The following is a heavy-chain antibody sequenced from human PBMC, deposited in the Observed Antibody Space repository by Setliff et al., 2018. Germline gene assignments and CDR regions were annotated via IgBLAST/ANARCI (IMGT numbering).Heavy chain of an antibody. CDR3: ARASYDSSGYPSDY. D-gene: IGHD3-22*01. CDR1: GYSISSGYY. V-gene: IGHV4-38-2*02. J-gene: IGHJ4*02. Sequence: SETLSLTCTVSGYSISSGYYWGWIRQPPGKGLEWIGSIYHSGSTYYNPSLKSRVTISVDTSKNQFSLKLSSVTAADTAVYSCARASYDSSGYPSDYWGQGTLVTVSS. CDR2: IYHSGST.